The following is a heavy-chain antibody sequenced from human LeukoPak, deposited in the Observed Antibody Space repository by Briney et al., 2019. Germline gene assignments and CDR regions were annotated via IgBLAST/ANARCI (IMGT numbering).Heavy chain of an antibody. CDR2: INPNSGGT. CDR3: ARELNYDSSGYYFDY. Sequence: ASVKVSCKASGYTFTVYFMHWVRQAPGQGLEWMGWINPNSGGTNYAQKFQGRVTMTRDTSISTAYMELSRLRSDDTAVYYCARELNYDSSGYYFDYWGQGSLVTVSS. D-gene: IGHD3-22*01. CDR1: GYTFTVYF. J-gene: IGHJ4*02. V-gene: IGHV1-2*02.